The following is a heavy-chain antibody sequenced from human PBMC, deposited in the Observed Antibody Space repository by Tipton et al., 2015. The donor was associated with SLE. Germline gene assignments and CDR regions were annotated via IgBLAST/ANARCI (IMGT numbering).Heavy chain of an antibody. CDR2: IYYSETT. Sequence: TLSLTCTVSGCSISSGSYYWNWIRQHPGKGLEWIGYIYYSETTSYNPSLEGRVTISVDTSRNQFSLRLTSVAAADTAIYHCARGGSDYYFDTWGQGTLVTVSS. CDR3: ARGGSDYYFDT. V-gene: IGHV4-31*03. CDR1: GCSISSGSYY. J-gene: IGHJ4*02. D-gene: IGHD3-10*01.